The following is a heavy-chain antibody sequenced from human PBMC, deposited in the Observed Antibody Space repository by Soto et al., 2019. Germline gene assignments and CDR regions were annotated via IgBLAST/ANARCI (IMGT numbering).Heavy chain of an antibody. V-gene: IGHV4-31*03. J-gene: IGHJ4*02. CDR1: GGSISSGGYY. CDR2: IYYSGST. CDR3: ARGAHNYYGSGSYPGFDY. Sequence: QVQLQESGPGLVKPSQTLSLTCTVSGGSISSGGYYWSWIRQHPGKRLEWIGYIYYSGSTYYNPSLKSRVTISVDTSKNQFSLKLSSVTAADTAVYYCARGAHNYYGSGSYPGFDYWGQGPLVTVSS. D-gene: IGHD3-10*01.